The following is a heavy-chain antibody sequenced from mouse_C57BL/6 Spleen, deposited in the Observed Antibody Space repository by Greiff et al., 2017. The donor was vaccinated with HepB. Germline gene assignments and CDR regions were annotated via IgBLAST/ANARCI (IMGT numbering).Heavy chain of an antibody. CDR2: IRSKSNNYAT. J-gene: IGHJ2*01. CDR3: VRHAPRNYFDY. CDR1: GFSFNTYA. Sequence: EVQLVESGGGLVQPKGSLKLSCAASGFSFNTYAMNWVRQAPGKGLEWVARIRSKSNNYATYYADSVKDRFTISRDDSESMLYLQMNNLKTEDTAMYYCVRHAPRNYFDYWGQGTTLTVSS. V-gene: IGHV10-1*01.